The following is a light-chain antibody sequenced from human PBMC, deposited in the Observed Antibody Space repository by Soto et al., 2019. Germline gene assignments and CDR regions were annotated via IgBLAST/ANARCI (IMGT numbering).Light chain of an antibody. CDR1: QGFSSN. J-gene: IGKJ3*01. CDR3: QQSYSTPPFT. Sequence: DIQMTQSPSSLSASVGDRVTITCRAIQGFSSNLNWYHQKPGKAPNLLIYAASSLQSGVPSRFSGSGSGTDFTLTISSLQPEDFATYYCQQSYSTPPFTFGPGTKVDIK. V-gene: IGKV1-39*01. CDR2: AAS.